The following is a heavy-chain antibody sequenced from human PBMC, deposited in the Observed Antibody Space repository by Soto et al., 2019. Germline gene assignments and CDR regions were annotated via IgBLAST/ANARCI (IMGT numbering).Heavy chain of an antibody. CDR3: ARVVTMVRGVYFTNWFDP. V-gene: IGHV4-59*01. D-gene: IGHD3-10*01. Sequence: SETLSLTCTVSGGSISSYYWSWIRQPPGKGLEWIGYIYYSGSTNYNPSLKSRVTISVDTSKNQFSLKLSSVTAADTAVYYCARVVTMVRGVYFTNWFDPWGQGTLVTVSS. CDR1: GGSISSYY. CDR2: IYYSGST. J-gene: IGHJ5*02.